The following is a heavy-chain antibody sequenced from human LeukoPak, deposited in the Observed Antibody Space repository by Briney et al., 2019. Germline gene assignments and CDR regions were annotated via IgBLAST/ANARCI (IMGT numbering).Heavy chain of an antibody. V-gene: IGHV3-7*01. D-gene: IGHD3-22*01. J-gene: IGHJ4*02. CDR2: IKQDGSEK. CDR3: ARGTTYYYDSSGYY. CDR1: GFTFSSYW. Sequence: QPGGSLRLSCAASGFTFSSYWMTWVRQAPGKGLEWVANIKQDGSEKYYVDSVKGRFTISRDNAKNSLDLQMDSLRAEDTAVYYCARGTTYYYDSSGYYWGQGTLVTVSS.